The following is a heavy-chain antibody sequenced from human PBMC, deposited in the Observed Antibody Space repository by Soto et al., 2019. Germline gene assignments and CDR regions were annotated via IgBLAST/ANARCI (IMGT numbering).Heavy chain of an antibody. CDR3: AATSIFGVVINRVAIDI. J-gene: IGHJ3*02. Sequence: ASVKVSCKASGFTFTSSAVQWVRQARGQRLEWIGWIVVGSGNTNYAQKFQERVTITRDMSTSTAYMELSSLRSEDTAVYYCAATSIFGVVINRVAIDIWGQGTMATVS. V-gene: IGHV1-58*01. CDR1: GFTFTSSA. CDR2: IVVGSGNT. D-gene: IGHD3-3*01.